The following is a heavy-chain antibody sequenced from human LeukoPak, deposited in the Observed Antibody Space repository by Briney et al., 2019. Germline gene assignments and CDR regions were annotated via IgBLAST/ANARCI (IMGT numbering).Heavy chain of an antibody. CDR1: GYSFTNYL. CDR3: ARGYSYGHIGLGY. J-gene: IGHJ4*02. D-gene: IGHD5-18*01. CDR2: IYPGDSYT. V-gene: IGHV5-51*01. Sequence: GEALMTYWKCSGYSFTNYLIGWVRQTPGKGLGWMGVIYPGDSYTRYSPSFQGQGTISADKSISTAYLQWRSLKASATAKYYCARGYSYGHIGLGYWGQGTLVTVSS.